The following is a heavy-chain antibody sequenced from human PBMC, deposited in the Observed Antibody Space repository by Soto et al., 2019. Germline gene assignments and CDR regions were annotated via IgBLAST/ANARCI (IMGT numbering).Heavy chain of an antibody. Sequence: QVQLAESGGGVVQPGQSLRLSCAASGFTVSNYGMHWVRQAPGKGLEWVAVIWKDGNNKYYRDSVKGRFTISRDNSKNTLELQMSRLRDEDTAVYYCSIGEAWKDEAFDIWVQGTMVTVSS. J-gene: IGHJ3*02. D-gene: IGHD1-1*01. CDR3: SIGEAWKDEAFDI. V-gene: IGHV3-33*01. CDR1: GFTVSNYG. CDR2: IWKDGNNK.